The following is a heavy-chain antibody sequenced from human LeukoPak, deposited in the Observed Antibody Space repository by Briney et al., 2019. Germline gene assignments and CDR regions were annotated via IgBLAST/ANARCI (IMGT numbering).Heavy chain of an antibody. CDR2: TIGSGDSK. V-gene: IGHV3-23*01. CDR1: GFTFRNYG. Sequence: GGSLRLSCAASGFTFRNYGMSWVRQAPGKGLEWVSGTIGSGDSKFYADPVKGRFTISRDNSRNTLYLHMNSLRVDDTAVYYCASLYNDYGDYWGQGALVTVSS. J-gene: IGHJ4*02. D-gene: IGHD5-24*01. CDR3: ASLYNDYGDY.